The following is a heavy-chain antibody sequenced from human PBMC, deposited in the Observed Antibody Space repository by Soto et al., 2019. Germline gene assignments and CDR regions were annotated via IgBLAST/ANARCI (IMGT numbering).Heavy chain of an antibody. CDR3: AKGGCSGVSCGWFDP. D-gene: IGHD2-15*01. J-gene: IGHJ5*02. V-gene: IGHV3-23*01. Sequence: EVQLLESGGGLVQPGGSLKLSFAASGFTFSDYPMNWVRQAPGKGREWVSGISGSGGDTYYTDSVNGRFTISRDNSKNTLYLQMSSLRADDTAVYLCAKGGCSGVSCGWFDPWGQGTLVTVSS. CDR2: ISGSGGDT. CDR1: GFTFSDYP.